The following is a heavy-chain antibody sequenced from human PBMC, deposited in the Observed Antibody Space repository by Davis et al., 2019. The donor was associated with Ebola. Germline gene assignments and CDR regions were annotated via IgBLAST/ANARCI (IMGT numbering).Heavy chain of an antibody. CDR3: VTMAAF. D-gene: IGHD5-24*01. J-gene: IGHJ4*02. V-gene: IGHV3-15*07. CDR2: IKSKNDGETT. CDR1: GFPFSQAW. Sequence: GESLKISCAASGFPFSQAWLNWVRQAPGKGLEWVGRIKSKNDGETTDYAAPVRGRFTMSRDESKNTLFLQMDSLKTEDTGIYFCVTMAAFWGQGTLVTVSS.